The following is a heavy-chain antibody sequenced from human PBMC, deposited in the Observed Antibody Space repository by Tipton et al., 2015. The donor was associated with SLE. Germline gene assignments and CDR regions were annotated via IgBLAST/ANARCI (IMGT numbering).Heavy chain of an antibody. V-gene: IGHV5-51*03. CDR2: VYPVDSDT. CDR3: ARRVTRGPFEY. CDR1: GYIFTPYW. D-gene: IGHD3-10*01. J-gene: IGHJ4*02. Sequence: QSGAEVKEPGESLKISCKGSGYIFTPYWIAWVRQMPGKGLEWMGSVYPVDSDTTYSPSFQGQVTISVDKSINTAYLQWNSLKASDTATYYCARRVTRGPFEYWGQGTLVTVSS.